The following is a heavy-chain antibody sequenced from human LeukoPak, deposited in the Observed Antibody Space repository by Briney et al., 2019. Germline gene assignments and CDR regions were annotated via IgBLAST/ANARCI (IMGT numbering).Heavy chain of an antibody. V-gene: IGHV1-69*05. Sequence: ASVKVSCKASGGTFSSYAISWVRQAPGQGLKWMGRIIPIFGTANYAQKFQGRVTITTDESTSTAYMELSSLRSEDTAVYYCARDRHPHYYDSSGYTNAFDIWGQGTMVTVSS. CDR1: GGTFSSYA. J-gene: IGHJ3*02. CDR3: ARDRHPHYYDSSGYTNAFDI. D-gene: IGHD3-22*01. CDR2: IIPIFGTA.